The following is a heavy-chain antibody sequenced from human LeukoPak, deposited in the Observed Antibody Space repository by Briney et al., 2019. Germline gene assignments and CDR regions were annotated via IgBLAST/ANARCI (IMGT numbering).Heavy chain of an antibody. J-gene: IGHJ4*02. CDR2: IKQDGTVT. Sequence: GGSLRLSCAASGFAFRTYWMSWVRQAPGKGLEWVANIKQDGTVTSYLDSVKGRFTISRDNAKNSLYLQLNSLRTEDTAVYYCARPNGCGWDFWGQGTLVTVSS. V-gene: IGHV3-7*01. CDR3: ARPNGCGWDF. CDR1: GFAFRTYW. D-gene: IGHD5-24*01.